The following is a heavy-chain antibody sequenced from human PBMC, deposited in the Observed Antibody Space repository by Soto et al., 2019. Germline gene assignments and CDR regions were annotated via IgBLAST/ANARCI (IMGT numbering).Heavy chain of an antibody. V-gene: IGHV3-23*01. Sequence: GWSLRLSCAASGFTFIIYAMSWVRQAPGKWLEWVSAISGSGGSTYYADSVKGRFTISRDNSKNTLYLQMNSLRAEDTAVYYYAKAPYYWGSDYYYYGMDVWSEATTVIVSS. D-gene: IGHD3-10*01. CDR1: GFTFIIYA. CDR3: AKAPYYWGSDYYYYGMDV. CDR2: ISGSGGST. J-gene: IGHJ6*04.